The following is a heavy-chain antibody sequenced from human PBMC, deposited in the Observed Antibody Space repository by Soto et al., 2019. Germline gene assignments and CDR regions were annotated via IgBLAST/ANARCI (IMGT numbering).Heavy chain of an antibody. CDR1: GFTFRSFT. V-gene: IGHV3-21*01. D-gene: IGHD6-13*01. CDR3: TSDASRDSSARGWFDP. CDR2: ISSNSAYI. Sequence: GGSLRLSCAASGFTFRSFTMNWVRQAPGKGLEWVSTISSNSAYIYYTDALRGRFTISRDNAKNSLHLRMNSLRAEDTAVYYCTSDASRDSSARGWFDPWGPGTMVTVSS. J-gene: IGHJ5*02.